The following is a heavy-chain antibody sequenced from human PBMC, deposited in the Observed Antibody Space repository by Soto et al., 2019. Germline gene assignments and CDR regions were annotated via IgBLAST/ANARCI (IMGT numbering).Heavy chain of an antibody. D-gene: IGHD3-9*01. Sequence: QVQLVQSGAEVKKPGASVKLSCKASGYTFTSYYIHWVRQAPGQGLEWIGIINPNGGSTNYAHNFKGRLTVTRDTPTATVYMELGALTSEDTAVYYCARGLGLGDYWGQGTLVTVSS. CDR1: GYTFTSYY. J-gene: IGHJ4*02. V-gene: IGHV1-46*01. CDR3: ARGLGLGDY. CDR2: INPNGGST.